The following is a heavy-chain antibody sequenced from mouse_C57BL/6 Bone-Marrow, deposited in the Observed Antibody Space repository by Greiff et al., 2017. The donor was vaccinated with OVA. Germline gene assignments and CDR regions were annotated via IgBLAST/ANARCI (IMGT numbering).Heavy chain of an antibody. Sequence: QVQLQQSGAELARPGASVKLSCKASGYTFTSYGISWVKQRTGQGLEWIGEIYPRSGNTYYNEKFKGKATLTADKSSSTAYMELRSLTSEDSAVYFCARGAYYSNLSPLDYWGQGTTLTVSS. CDR3: ARGAYYSNLSPLDY. D-gene: IGHD2-5*01. CDR1: GYTFTSYG. CDR2: IYPRSGNT. J-gene: IGHJ2*01. V-gene: IGHV1-81*01.